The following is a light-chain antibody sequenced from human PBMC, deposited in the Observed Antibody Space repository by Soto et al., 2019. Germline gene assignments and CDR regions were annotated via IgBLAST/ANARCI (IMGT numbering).Light chain of an antibody. J-gene: IGLJ1*01. V-gene: IGLV1-40*01. CDR2: GNT. Sequence: QSVLTQPPSVSGAPGQRVTISCTRSSSNIGAGYDVHWYQQLPGTAPKLLIYGNTNRPSGVPDRFSDSKSDTPASLATTGLQAEDEPDYYCQSYDSSLSGSGVFGTGTKLTVL. CDR1: SSNIGAGYD. CDR3: QSYDSSLSGSGV.